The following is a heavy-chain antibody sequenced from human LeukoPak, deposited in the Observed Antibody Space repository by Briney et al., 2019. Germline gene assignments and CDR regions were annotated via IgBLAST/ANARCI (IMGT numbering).Heavy chain of an antibody. CDR3: ARERLSDNGGNSYFDH. CDR1: GGSMSGHY. J-gene: IGHJ4*02. Sequence: SETLSLTCSVSGGSMSGHYWNWIRQSPGKGLEWIGYIYYSGTTNYNPSLKSRVTIAVDTSKNHFSLKLSSVTAADTAVYYGARERLSDNGGNSYFDHWGQGILVTVSS. CDR2: IYYSGTT. D-gene: IGHD4-23*01. V-gene: IGHV4-59*11.